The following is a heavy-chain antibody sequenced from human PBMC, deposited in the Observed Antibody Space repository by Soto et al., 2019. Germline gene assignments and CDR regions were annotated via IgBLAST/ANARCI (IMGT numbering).Heavy chain of an antibody. V-gene: IGHV1-2*04. CDR3: ARDNRGSDYIRGSGSFGY. J-gene: IGHJ4*02. D-gene: IGHD3-16*01. CDR1: GYTITGYY. CDR2: INPNSGGT. Sequence: ASVKVSCKASGYTITGYYMHWVRQAPGQGLEWMGWINPNSGGTNYAQKFQGWVTMTRDTSISTAYMELSRLRSDDTAVYYCARDNRGSDYIRGSGSFGYWGQGTLVTVSS.